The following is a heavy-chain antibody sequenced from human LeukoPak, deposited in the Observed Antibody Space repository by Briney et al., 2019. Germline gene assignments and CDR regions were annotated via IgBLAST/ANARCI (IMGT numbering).Heavy chain of an antibody. J-gene: IGHJ3*02. CDR2: INHSGST. D-gene: IGHD5-18*01. Sequence: GSLRLSCAASGFTFSSYGMSWIRQPPGKGLEWIGEINHSGSTNYNPSLKSRVTISVDTSKNQFSLKLSSVTAEDTAVYYCARGRGYSYGYSGFAFDIWGQGTMVTVSS. V-gene: IGHV4-34*01. CDR1: GFTFSSYG. CDR3: ARGRGYSYGYSGFAFDI.